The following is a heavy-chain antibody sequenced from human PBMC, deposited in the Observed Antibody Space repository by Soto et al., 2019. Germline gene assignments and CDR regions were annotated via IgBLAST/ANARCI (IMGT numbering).Heavy chain of an antibody. CDR2: ISYDGSNE. J-gene: IGHJ3*02. V-gene: IGHV3-30*14. CDR1: GFPFNTYA. CDR3: ARVVVTVSVNEGFEI. Sequence: QVHLVESGGGVVQPGTSLRLSCEASGFPFNTYAMHWVRQAPGKGLEWVAAISYDGSNEYYADSVKGRFTISRDNSKSTLYLQMNSLRPVETAVYYCARVVVTVSVNEGFEIWGQGTVVAVSS. D-gene: IGHD2-21*01.